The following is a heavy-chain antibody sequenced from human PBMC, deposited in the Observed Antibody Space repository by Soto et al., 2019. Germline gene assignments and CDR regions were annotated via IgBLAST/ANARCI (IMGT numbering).Heavy chain of an antibody. CDR1: GFIFTSYS. CDR3: ATTVNQLPGPDWFDP. Sequence: GGSLRLSCAASGFIFTSYSMNWVRQAPGKGLEWVSSSSGSGTYTYYGDSVKGRFTISRDNAKNSLYLQMNSLRVEDTAVYYCATTVNQLPGPDWFDPWGQGTLVTVSS. D-gene: IGHD2-2*01. J-gene: IGHJ5*02. V-gene: IGHV3-21*04. CDR2: SSGSGTYT.